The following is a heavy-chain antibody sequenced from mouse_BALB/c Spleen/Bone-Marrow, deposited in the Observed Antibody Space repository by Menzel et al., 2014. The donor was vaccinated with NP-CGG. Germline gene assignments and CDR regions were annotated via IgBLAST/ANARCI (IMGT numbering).Heavy chain of an antibody. J-gene: IGHJ3*01. D-gene: IGHD3-2*01. CDR1: GYTFTSYD. CDR2: IYPGDGST. V-gene: IGHV1S56*01. CDR3: ARSGDNSGYGFAY. Sequence: VHLVESGPELVKPGALVKISCKASGYTFTSYDINWVKQRPGQGLEWIGWIYPGDGSTKYNEKFKGKATLTADKSSSTVYMQLSSLTSENSAVYFCARSGDNSGYGFAYWGQGTLVTVSA.